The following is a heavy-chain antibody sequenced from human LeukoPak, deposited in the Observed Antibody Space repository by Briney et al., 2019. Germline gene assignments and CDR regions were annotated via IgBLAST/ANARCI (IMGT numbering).Heavy chain of an antibody. Sequence: GGSLRLSCAASGFTFSSYWMSWVRQAPGKGLEWVANIKQDGSEKYYVDSVKGRFTISRDNAKNSLYLQMNSLRAEDTAVYYCARDLPYYAILTCYYHYSGMDGWGQGTTVTVSS. D-gene: IGHD3-9*01. V-gene: IGHV3-7*01. CDR2: IKQDGSEK. J-gene: IGHJ6*02. CDR1: GFTFSSYW. CDR3: ARDLPYYAILTCYYHYSGMDG.